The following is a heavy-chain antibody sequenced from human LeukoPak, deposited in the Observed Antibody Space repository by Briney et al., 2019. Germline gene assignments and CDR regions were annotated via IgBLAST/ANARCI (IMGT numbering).Heavy chain of an antibody. CDR1: GFTFTDTY. J-gene: IGHJ4*02. V-gene: IGHV3-11*01. CDR2: ISPSGTDI. Sequence: GGSLRLSCAVSGFTFTDTYMTWIRQAPGKGLESLSYISPSGTDISYADSVKGRFTISRDNAKNSLYLQMNSLRAEDTAVYYCTRDPRRLDCWGQGTLVTVSS. CDR3: TRDPRRLDC.